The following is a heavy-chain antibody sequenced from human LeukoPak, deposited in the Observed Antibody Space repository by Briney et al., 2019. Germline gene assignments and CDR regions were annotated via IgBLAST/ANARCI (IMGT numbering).Heavy chain of an antibody. CDR1: GGSFSGYY. V-gene: IGHV4-34*01. Sequence: SETLSLTCAVYGGSFSGYYWSWIRQPPGQGLEWIGEINHSGSTNYNPSLKSRVTISVDTSKNQFSLKLSSVTAADTAVYYCARGRGYSSSSDSTDYWGQGTLVTVSS. D-gene: IGHD6-6*01. CDR3: ARGRGYSSSSDSTDY. CDR2: INHSGST. J-gene: IGHJ4*02.